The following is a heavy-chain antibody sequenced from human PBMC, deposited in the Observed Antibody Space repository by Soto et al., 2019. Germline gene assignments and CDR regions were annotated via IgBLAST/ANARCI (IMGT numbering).Heavy chain of an antibody. CDR1: GFSLSNARMG. J-gene: IGHJ3*02. Sequence: QVTLKESGPVLVKPTETLTLTCTVSGFSLSNARMGVSWIRQPPGKALEWLAHIFSNDEKSYSTSLKRRLTISKDTSKSQVVLTMTNMDPVDTATYYCARIRISGSLAAFDIWGQGTMVTVSS. CDR3: ARIRISGSLAAFDI. D-gene: IGHD3-10*01. CDR2: IFSNDEK. V-gene: IGHV2-26*01.